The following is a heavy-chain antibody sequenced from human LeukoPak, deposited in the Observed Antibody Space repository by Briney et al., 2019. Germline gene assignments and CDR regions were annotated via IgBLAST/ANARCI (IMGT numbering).Heavy chain of an antibody. CDR1: GGSFSGYY. D-gene: IGHD3-10*01. CDR2: INHSGST. CDR3: ASSYGSGPLDY. Sequence: PSETLSLTCAVYGGSFSGYYWSWIRQPPGKGLEWIGEINHSGSTNYNPSLKSRVTISVDTSKNQFSLKLSSVTAADTAVYYCASSYGSGPLDYWGQGTLVTVSP. J-gene: IGHJ4*02. V-gene: IGHV4-34*01.